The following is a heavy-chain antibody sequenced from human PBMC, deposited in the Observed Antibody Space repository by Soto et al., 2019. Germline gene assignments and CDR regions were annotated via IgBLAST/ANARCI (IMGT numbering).Heavy chain of an antibody. CDR2: INPMFNST. J-gene: IGHJ4*02. V-gene: IGHV1-69*01. CDR1: GGTFDHAA. Sequence: QGQLVQSGAEVKKPGSSVKVSCEAPGGTFDHAAITWVRQAPGQGLEWMGGINPMFNSTHYAQKFQGRVTITAEAATSTGFMELRRLRSDETAVYYCARHIFAADYWGQGTLLIVSS. D-gene: IGHD2-21*01. CDR3: ARHIFAADY.